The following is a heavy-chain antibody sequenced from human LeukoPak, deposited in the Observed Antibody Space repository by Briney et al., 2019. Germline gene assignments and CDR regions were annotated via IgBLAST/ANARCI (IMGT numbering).Heavy chain of an antibody. CDR3: ARLGGGPGNSDY. D-gene: IGHD2-15*01. CDR2: IYYSGSA. Sequence: PSETLSLTCTVSGGSISSSSYYWGWIRQPPGKGLEWIGSIYYSGSAYYNPSLQSRVTISVDTSKNQFSLKLSSVTAADTAVFYCARLGGGPGNSDYWGQGTLVTVSS. V-gene: IGHV4-39*01. J-gene: IGHJ4*02. CDR1: GGSISSSSYY.